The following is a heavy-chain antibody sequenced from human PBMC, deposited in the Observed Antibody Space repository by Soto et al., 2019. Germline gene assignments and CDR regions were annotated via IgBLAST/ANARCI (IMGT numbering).Heavy chain of an antibody. V-gene: IGHV1-69*13. CDR1: GPPCTSNA. CDR3: AREKGETTISHPYGRDG. CDR2: ISPMCAAT. D-gene: IGHD3-16*01. Sequence: ASVKASCKASGPPCTSNAISWVRQAPGQGLEWMGGISPMCAATKYAQKWQDRLTRGADASAGTSYMGLSSQRSEDTAVDYCAREKGETTISHPYGRDGWGKQTTCTASS. J-gene: IGHJ6*04.